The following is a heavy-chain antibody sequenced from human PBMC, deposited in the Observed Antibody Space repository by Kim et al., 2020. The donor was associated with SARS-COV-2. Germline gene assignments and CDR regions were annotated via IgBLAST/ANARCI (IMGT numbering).Heavy chain of an antibody. CDR3: ARGGPPYSGSWYYFDY. Sequence: QTLSLTCGISGDSVSSNTAAWNWIRQSPSRGLEWLGRTYYRSIWYNDYAVSVKSRIIVNPDTSKNQFSLQLNSVTPEDTAVYYCARGGPPYSGSWYYFDYWGQGTMVTGSS. D-gene: IGHD6-13*01. V-gene: IGHV6-1*01. CDR1: GDSVSSNTAA. J-gene: IGHJ4*02. CDR2: TYYRSIWYN.